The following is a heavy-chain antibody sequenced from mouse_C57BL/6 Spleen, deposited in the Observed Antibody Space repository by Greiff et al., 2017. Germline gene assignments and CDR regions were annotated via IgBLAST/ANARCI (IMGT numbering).Heavy chain of an antibody. Sequence: VKLQESGAELVKPGASVKISCKASGYAFSSYWMNWVKQRPGKGLEWIGQIYPGDGDTNYNGKFKGKATLTADKSSSTAYMQLSSLTSEDSAVYFCAREGYYHYYAMDYWGQGTSVTVSS. CDR1: GYAFSSYW. CDR3: AREGYYHYYAMDY. CDR2: IYPGDGDT. D-gene: IGHD2-3*01. J-gene: IGHJ4*01. V-gene: IGHV1-80*01.